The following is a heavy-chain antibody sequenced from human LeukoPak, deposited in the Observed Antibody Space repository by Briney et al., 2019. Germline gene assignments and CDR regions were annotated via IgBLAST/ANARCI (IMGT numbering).Heavy chain of an antibody. J-gene: IGHJ3*02. V-gene: IGHV4-4*07. D-gene: IGHD3-10*01. CDR1: GGSISSYY. Sequence: SETLSLTCTVSGGSISSYYWSWIRQPPGKGLEWIGRIYTSGSTNYNPSLKSRVTMSVDTSKNQFSLKLSSVTAADTAVYYCGRDLQGGWFGELSAFDIWGQGTMVTVSS. CDR2: IYTSGST. CDR3: GRDLQGGWFGELSAFDI.